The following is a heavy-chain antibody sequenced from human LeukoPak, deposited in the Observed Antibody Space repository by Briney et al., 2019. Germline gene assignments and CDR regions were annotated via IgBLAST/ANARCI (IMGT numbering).Heavy chain of an antibody. Sequence: PSQTLSLTCTVSGGSISSGDYYWSWIRQPPGKGLEWIGYIYYSGSTYYTPSLKSRVTISVDTSKNQFSLKLSSVTAADTAVYYCARVVTAIPTLFDYWGQGTLVTVSS. J-gene: IGHJ4*02. CDR1: GGSISSGDYY. CDR3: ARVVTAIPTLFDY. CDR2: IYYSGST. V-gene: IGHV4-30-4*01. D-gene: IGHD2-21*02.